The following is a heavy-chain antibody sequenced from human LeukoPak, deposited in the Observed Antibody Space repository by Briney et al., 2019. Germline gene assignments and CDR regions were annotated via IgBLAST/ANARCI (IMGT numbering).Heavy chain of an antibody. V-gene: IGHV3-7*01. D-gene: IGHD3-16*01. J-gene: IGHJ3*02. Sequence: PGGSLRLSCAVSGXXXXSHCMGWVRXAXXXXXXXXXXXXXXGSEKFYVDSVKGRFTISRDNARNSLSLQMNSLRAEDTAVYYCARYVINFGGVQFGDVFDIWGQGTPVIVSS. CDR2: XXXXGSEK. CDR3: ARYVINFGGVQFGDVFDI. CDR1: GXXXXSHC.